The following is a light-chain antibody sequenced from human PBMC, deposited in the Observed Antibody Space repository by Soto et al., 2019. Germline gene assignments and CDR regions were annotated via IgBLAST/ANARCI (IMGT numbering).Light chain of an antibody. CDR3: QQYAVSPRT. Sequence: VLTQSPGPLLFPPGERATLSCIASQSLTSALAWYQRKPGQAPSHLAWYQQNPGQAPRLLIYGASNRATGIADRFSGSGSGTDFTLTISRLEPEDFAVYYCQQYAVSPRTFGQGTRLEI. V-gene: IGKV3-20*01. CDR2: GAS. J-gene: IGKJ5*01. CDR1: QSLTSALAWYQRKPGQAPSH.